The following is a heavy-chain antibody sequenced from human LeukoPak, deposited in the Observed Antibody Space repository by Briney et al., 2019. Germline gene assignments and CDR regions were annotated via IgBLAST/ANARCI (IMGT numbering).Heavy chain of an antibody. CDR2: INHSGST. J-gene: IGHJ4*02. V-gene: IGHV4-34*01. D-gene: IGHD6-13*01. CDR3: ARSRAAAGSSSFDY. CDR1: GGSISSYY. Sequence: SETLSLTCTVSGGSISSYYWSWIRQPPGKGLEWIGEINHSGSTNYNPSLKSRVTISVDTSKNQFSLKLSSVTAADTAVYYCARSRAAAGSSSFDYWGQGTLVTVSS.